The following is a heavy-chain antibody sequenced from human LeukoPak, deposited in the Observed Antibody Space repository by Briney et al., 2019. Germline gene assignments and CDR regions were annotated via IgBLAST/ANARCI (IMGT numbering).Heavy chain of an antibody. CDR2: ISSSGSTI. V-gene: IGHV3-48*03. CDR1: GFTFSSDE. CDR3: ARDCSSTSCPGYYYYYGMDD. D-gene: IGHD2-2*01. J-gene: IGHJ6*02. Sequence: PGGSLRVSCAASGFTFSSDEMNWVRQAPGKGLEWVSYISSSGSTIYYADSVKGRFTISRDNAKNSLYLQMNSLRAEDTAVYYCARDCSSTSCPGYYYYYGMDDWGQGTTVTVSS.